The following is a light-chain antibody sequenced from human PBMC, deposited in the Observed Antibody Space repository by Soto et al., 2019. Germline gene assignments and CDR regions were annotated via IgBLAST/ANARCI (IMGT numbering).Light chain of an antibody. CDR2: AAS. CDR3: QKLNSYPFT. CDR1: QGINYY. Sequence: IQLTQSPSSLSAAVGDRVTITCRASQGINYYLTWYLQKPGKAPKLLIYAASTLQSGVPSRFSGRGAGTDFTLTISSLPPEDFATYHCQKLNSYPFTFGGGTKVEI. J-gene: IGKJ4*01. V-gene: IGKV1-9*01.